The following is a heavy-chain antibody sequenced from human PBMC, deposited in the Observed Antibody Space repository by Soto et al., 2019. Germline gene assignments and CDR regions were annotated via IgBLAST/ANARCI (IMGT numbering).Heavy chain of an antibody. CDR2: LYYGRSA. CDR1: GDSISTYY. CDR3: ALRSMAVVPEY. V-gene: IGHV4-59*01. J-gene: IGHJ4*02. D-gene: IGHD3-22*01. Sequence: QVQLQESGPGLVKPSETLSLTCAVSGDSISTYYCMWIRQPPGKGLESIGYLYYGRSANYNPSLKSRVTWSVDTSTNQCSLTLSSMTAADTAVYCCALRSMAVVPEYWGQGTLVTVSS.